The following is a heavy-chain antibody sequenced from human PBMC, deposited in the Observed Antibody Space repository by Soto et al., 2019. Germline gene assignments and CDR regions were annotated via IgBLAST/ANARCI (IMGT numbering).Heavy chain of an antibody. J-gene: IGHJ6*02. V-gene: IGHV3-33*01. CDR3: ARDIGEVKSTLLTYAMDV. CDR2: MYFDGSSD. D-gene: IGHD3-10*01. CDR1: GFTFSNYG. Sequence: QVQLVESGGAVVQPGRSLRLSCVVSGFTFSNYGMHWVRQAPGKGLEWVASMYFDGSSDFYTDSVKGRFTISRDNSQNTLYLQMNSLRAEDTAVYYCARDIGEVKSTLLTYAMDVWGQGTTVTVSS.